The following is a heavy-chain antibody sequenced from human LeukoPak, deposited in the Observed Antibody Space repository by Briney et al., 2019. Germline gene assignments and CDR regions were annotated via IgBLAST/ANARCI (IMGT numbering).Heavy chain of an antibody. V-gene: IGHV3-43*02. CDR1: GFTFDDYA. J-gene: IGHJ4*02. CDR2: ISGDGGIT. Sequence: PGGPLRLSCAAPGFTFDDYAMHWGPQSPGKGLEWVSPISGDGGITYYVDSVKGRFTISRDNRKNSLYRQMNSLRTEDTALYYCAKGTSSWALARWGQGTLVTVSS. CDR3: AKGTSSWALAR. D-gene: IGHD6-13*01.